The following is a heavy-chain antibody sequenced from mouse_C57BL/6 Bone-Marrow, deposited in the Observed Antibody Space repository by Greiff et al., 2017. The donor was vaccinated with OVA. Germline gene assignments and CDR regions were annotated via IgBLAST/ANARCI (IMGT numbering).Heavy chain of an antibody. J-gene: IGHJ1*03. CDR2: IWSGGST. V-gene: IGHV2-2*01. Sequence: VQGVESGPGLVQPSQSLSITCTVSGFSLTSYGVHWVRQSPGKGLEWLGVIWSGGSTDYNAAFISRLSISKDNSKSQVFFKMNSLQADDTAIYYCARNPVVARGYIDVWGTGTTVTVSS. CDR3: ARNPVVARGYIDV. CDR1: GFSLTSYG. D-gene: IGHD1-1*01.